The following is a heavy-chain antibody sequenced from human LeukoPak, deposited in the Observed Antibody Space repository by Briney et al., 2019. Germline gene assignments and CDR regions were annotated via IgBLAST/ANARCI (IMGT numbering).Heavy chain of an antibody. V-gene: IGHV4-39*07. Sequence: SETLSLTCTVSGDSIRSNNYYWGWIRQPPGKGLEWIGSIYDTGSTFYNPSLKSRVIISVDTSKNQFSLKLSSVTAADTAVYYCARAPDGGNSGGLDYWGQGTLVTVSS. CDR3: ARAPDGGNSGGLDY. J-gene: IGHJ4*02. D-gene: IGHD4-23*01. CDR1: GDSIRSNNYY. CDR2: IYDTGST.